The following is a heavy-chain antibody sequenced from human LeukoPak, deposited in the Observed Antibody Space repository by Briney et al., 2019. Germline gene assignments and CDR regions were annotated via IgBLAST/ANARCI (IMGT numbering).Heavy chain of an antibody. J-gene: IGHJ4*02. Sequence: GGSLRLSCAASGFAFSKLAMGWVRQAPGKGLEWVSVISDSGDITYYADSVKGRFTISRDNSKHTLYLHMNSLRAEDTAVYYCAKDSSSWYRFDYWGQGTLVTVSS. D-gene: IGHD6-13*01. CDR3: AKDSSSWYRFDY. V-gene: IGHV3-23*01. CDR1: GFAFSKLA. CDR2: ISDSGDIT.